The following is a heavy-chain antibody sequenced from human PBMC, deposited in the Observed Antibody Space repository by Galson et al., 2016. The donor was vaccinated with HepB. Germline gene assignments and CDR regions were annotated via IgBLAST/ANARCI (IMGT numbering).Heavy chain of an antibody. V-gene: IGHV3-49*03. CDR1: GFTFGDYH. Sequence: SLRLSCAASGFTFGDYHIIWFRQAPGKGLGWVSFIRPKRYGGTIEYAASVKDRFTIPRDDSKSIAYLQMNSLKIEDTAVYYCSRIERAAEPVDYYYMAVWGKGATVTVSS. CDR3: SRIERAAEPVDYYYMAV. J-gene: IGHJ6*03. CDR2: IRPKRYGGTI. D-gene: IGHD6-13*01.